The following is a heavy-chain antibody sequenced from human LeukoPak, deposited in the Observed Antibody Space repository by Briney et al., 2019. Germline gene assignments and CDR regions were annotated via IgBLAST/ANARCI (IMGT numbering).Heavy chain of an antibody. Sequence: ASVKVSCKASGYTFTSYYMHWVRQAPGKGLEWMGGFDPEDGETIYAQKFQGRVTMTEDTSTDTAYMELSSLRSEDTAVYYCATSLIMITFGGPYDAFDIWGQGTMVTVSS. D-gene: IGHD3-16*01. J-gene: IGHJ3*02. V-gene: IGHV1-24*01. CDR3: ATSLIMITFGGPYDAFDI. CDR1: GYTFTSYY. CDR2: FDPEDGET.